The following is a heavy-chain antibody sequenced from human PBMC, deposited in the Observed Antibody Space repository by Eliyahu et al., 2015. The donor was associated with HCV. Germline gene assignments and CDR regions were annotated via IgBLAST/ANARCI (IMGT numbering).Heavy chain of an antibody. Sequence: QVQLVESGGGLVKPGGSLRLSCTASGFSFSDYFMNWIRQVPGKGLAWXSCXSSRSSXRSYADSVKGRFTXSRDNAQNIMFLEMNSLSAEDTAVYFCAREDPEYYQMDVWGKGTTVIVSS. CDR1: GFSFSDYF. CDR3: AREDPEYYQMDV. CDR2: XSSRSSXR. J-gene: IGHJ6*03. V-gene: IGHV3-11*01.